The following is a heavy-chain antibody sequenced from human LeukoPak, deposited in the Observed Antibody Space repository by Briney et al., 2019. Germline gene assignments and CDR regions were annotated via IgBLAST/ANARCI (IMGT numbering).Heavy chain of an antibody. D-gene: IGHD6-13*01. J-gene: IGHJ4*01. CDR1: GFTFTDYW. CDR2: IRQDGSEK. Sequence: PGGSLRLSXEVSGFTFTDYWMNWVRQAPGKGPEWVASIRQDGSEKTYVDSVKGRFTISRDNTKNSLSLQLNGLRVEDTAVYCCARDGTAAGLYFDLWGQGTLVTVSS. CDR3: ARDGTAAGLYFDL. V-gene: IGHV3-7*01.